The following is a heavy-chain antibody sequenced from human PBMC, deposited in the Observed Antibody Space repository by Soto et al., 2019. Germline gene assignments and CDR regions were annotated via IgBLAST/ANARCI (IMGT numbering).Heavy chain of an antibody. D-gene: IGHD5-18*01. J-gene: IGHJ4*02. CDR3: ARRSFGPQPFDF. V-gene: IGHV5-51*01. CDR1: GYSFTSYW. Sequence: GESLKISCKGSGYSFTSYWIGWVRQMPGKGLEWMGIVYPDHSNTIYSPSFQGQVTISADKSLSTAYLQWSSLKASDTAMYYCARRSFGPQPFDFWGQGTLVTV. CDR2: VYPDHSNT.